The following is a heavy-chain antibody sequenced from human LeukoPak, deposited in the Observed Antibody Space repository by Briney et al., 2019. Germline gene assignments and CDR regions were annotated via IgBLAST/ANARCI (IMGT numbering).Heavy chain of an antibody. CDR2: ISGSGGST. CDR1: GFTFSSYA. Sequence: PGGSLRLSCAASGFTFSSYAMSWVRQAPGKGLEWVSAISGSGGSTYYADSVKGRFTISRDNSKNTLYLQMNSLRAEDTAVYYCAKDGVVRRAARPYYFDYWGQGTLVTVSS. CDR3: AKDGVVRRAARPYYFDY. V-gene: IGHV3-23*01. D-gene: IGHD6-6*01. J-gene: IGHJ4*02.